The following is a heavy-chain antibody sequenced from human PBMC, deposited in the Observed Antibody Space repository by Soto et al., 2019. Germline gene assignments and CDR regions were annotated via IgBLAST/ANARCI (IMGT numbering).Heavy chain of an antibody. CDR3: AKSRSYSSDDYFDS. J-gene: IGHJ4*02. D-gene: IGHD1-26*01. V-gene: IGHV3-30-3*02. CDR1: GFTFTSYA. Sequence: GGSLRLSCAASGFTFTSYAMYWVRQAPGKGLEWVAVISYDGSNKYFADSVKGRFTISRDNSKNTLFLQMNSLRAEDTAVYYCAKSRSYSSDDYFDSWGQGTLVTVSS. CDR2: ISYDGSNK.